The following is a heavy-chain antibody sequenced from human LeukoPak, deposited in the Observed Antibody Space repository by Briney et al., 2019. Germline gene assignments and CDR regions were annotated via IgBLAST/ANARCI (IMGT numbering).Heavy chain of an antibody. CDR3: ATRWSFGGHWEAFDT. V-gene: IGHV6-1*01. J-gene: IGHJ3*02. Sequence: SQTLSLTCVLSGDSVSNDSAAWNWVRQSPSRGLEWLGRTYYRSKWYNDYAPSVKSRITVNPDTSKNQFSLQLNSVTSEDTAVYFCATRWSFGGHWEAFDTWGQGTVVIVSS. CDR2: TYYRSKWYN. CDR1: GDSVSNDSAA. D-gene: IGHD3-10*01.